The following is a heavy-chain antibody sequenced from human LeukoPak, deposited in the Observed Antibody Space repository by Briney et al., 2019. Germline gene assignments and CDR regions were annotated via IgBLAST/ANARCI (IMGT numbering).Heavy chain of an antibody. V-gene: IGHV4-30-4*08. J-gene: IGHJ5*02. CDR1: GGSISSGDYY. Sequence: SETLSLTCTVSGGSISSGDYYWSWIRQPPGKGLECIGYIYYSGSTYYNPSLKSRVTISVDTSKNQFSLKLSSVTAADTAVYYCARHSGRYSSSWFDPWGQGTLVTVSS. D-gene: IGHD6-13*01. CDR2: IYYSGST. CDR3: ARHSGRYSSSWFDP.